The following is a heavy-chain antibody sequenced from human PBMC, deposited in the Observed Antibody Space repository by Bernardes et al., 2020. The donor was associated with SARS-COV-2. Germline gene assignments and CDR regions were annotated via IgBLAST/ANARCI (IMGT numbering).Heavy chain of an antibody. V-gene: IGHV4-59*01. CDR2: IYYSGST. J-gene: IGHJ4*02. CDR1: GCSISSYY. Sequence: SETLSLTCTVSGCSISSYYWSWIRQPPGKGLEWIGYIYYSGSTNYNPSLQSRFTISVDTSKNQFSLKLSSVTAADTAVYYCARGDSVVEGVDYWGQGALVTVSS. D-gene: IGHD2-15*01. CDR3: ARGDSVVEGVDY.